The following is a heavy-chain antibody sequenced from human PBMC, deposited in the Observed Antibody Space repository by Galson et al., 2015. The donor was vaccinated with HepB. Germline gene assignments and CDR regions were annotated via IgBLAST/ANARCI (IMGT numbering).Heavy chain of an antibody. CDR1: GFPFTAYG. V-gene: IGHV3-30*18. Sequence: SLRLSCAASGFPFTAYGLHWVRQAPGKGLEWVAVISNDGTNKYYADSVKGRFTISRDNSKNTVDLQMNSLRLEDTALYYCANPTPREMNDAFDFWGQGTMVTVSS. CDR2: ISNDGTNK. J-gene: IGHJ3*01. CDR3: ANPTPREMNDAFDF.